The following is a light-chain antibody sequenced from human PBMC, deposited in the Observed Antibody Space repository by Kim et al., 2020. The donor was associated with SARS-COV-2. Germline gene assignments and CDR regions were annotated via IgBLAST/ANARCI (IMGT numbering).Light chain of an antibody. Sequence: QPVLTQPPSVSAAPGQKVTISCSGSRSNIGSNPVSWYQQFPGTAPKLITYDNNKRPSGIPDRFSSSKSGTSATLGITGLRTGDEADYYCATRDSSLSVGVFGGGTQLTVL. CDR1: RSNIGSNP. V-gene: IGLV1-51*01. CDR3: ATRDSSLSVGV. J-gene: IGLJ3*02. CDR2: DNN.